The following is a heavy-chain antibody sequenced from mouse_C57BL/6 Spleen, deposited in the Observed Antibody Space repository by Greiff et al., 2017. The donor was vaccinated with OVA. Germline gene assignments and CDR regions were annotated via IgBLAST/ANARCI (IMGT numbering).Heavy chain of an antibody. J-gene: IGHJ2*01. CDR3: AREWMITVFDY. V-gene: IGHV1-80*01. D-gene: IGHD2-4*01. CDR1: GYAFSSYW. CDR2: IYPGDGDT. Sequence: VQLQQSGAELVKPGASVKISCKASGYAFSSYWMNWVKQRPGKGLEWIGQIYPGDGDTNYNGKFKGKATLTADKSSSTAYMQLSSLTSEDSAVYFCAREWMITVFDYWGQGTTLTVSS.